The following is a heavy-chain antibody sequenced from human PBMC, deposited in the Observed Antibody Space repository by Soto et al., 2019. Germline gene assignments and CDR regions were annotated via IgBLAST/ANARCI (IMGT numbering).Heavy chain of an antibody. D-gene: IGHD4-4*01. Sequence: QVQLVQSGAEVKKPGASVKVSCRASGYTFTTYVMHWVRQAPGQRLEWMGWINAGNDNTKYSQKFQGRVTITRDTSASTVYMELSSLSSEDTAVYYCARGGQYYYGMDVWGQGTTVTVSS. V-gene: IGHV1-3*01. J-gene: IGHJ6*02. CDR1: GYTFTTYV. CDR3: ARGGQYYYGMDV. CDR2: INAGNDNT.